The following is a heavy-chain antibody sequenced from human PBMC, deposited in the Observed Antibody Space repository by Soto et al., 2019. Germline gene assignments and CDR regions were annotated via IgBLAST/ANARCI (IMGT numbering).Heavy chain of an antibody. CDR2: IYYIGTT. J-gene: IGHJ4*02. CDR3: AREEKQLSRYGGDFDY. V-gene: IGHV4-61*01. D-gene: IGHD3-16*01. Sequence: PSETLSLTFSVSDGSVNSGNYSWSRIRQPPGKGLDSIGHIYYIGTTDYNPSLKSRATISVHTSKNQFSLKVTSVTAADTAVYFCAREEKQLSRYGGDFDYWCQGILVTVSS. CDR1: DGSVNSGNYS.